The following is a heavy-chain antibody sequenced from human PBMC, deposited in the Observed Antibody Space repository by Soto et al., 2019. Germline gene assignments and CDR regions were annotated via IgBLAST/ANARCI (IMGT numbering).Heavy chain of an antibody. CDR2: IHYSGST. Sequence: PSGTLSLTGAVSGCSVSRGDYYWSWIRQPPGKGLEWIGYIHYSGSTYYNPSLASRLSISVETSKNQFSLRLSSLTAADTAVYHCAREGANHGSGYFGRAFDIWGQGTMVTVSS. D-gene: IGHD3-9*01. J-gene: IGHJ3*02. CDR3: AREGANHGSGYFGRAFDI. CDR1: GCSVSRGDYY. V-gene: IGHV4-30-4*01.